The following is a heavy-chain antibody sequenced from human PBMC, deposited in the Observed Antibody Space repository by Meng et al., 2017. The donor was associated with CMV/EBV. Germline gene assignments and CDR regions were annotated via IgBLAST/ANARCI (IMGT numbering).Heavy chain of an antibody. CDR1: GFAFREHG. Sequence: GGSLRLSCAASGFAFREHGMTWVRQAPGKGLEWVAGMNWNGDGTGYADSGKGRFTISRDNAKNSLYLQMNSLRAEDTAVYYCTRAAYYDFWSGYQNQADAFDIWGQGTVVTVSS. CDR2: MNWNGDGT. J-gene: IGHJ3*02. CDR3: TRAAYYDFWSGYQNQADAFDI. D-gene: IGHD3-3*01. V-gene: IGHV3-20*04.